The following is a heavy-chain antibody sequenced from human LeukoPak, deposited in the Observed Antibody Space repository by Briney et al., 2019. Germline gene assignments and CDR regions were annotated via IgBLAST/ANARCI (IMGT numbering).Heavy chain of an antibody. CDR2: ISAYNDNT. Sequence: ASVKVSCKASGYTFTSYGISWVRQAPGQGLEWMGWISAYNDNTNYAQKLQGRVTMTTDTSTSTAYAELRSLRSDDTAVYYCARRIAAAGASNWFDPWGQGTLVTVSS. J-gene: IGHJ5*02. V-gene: IGHV1-18*01. CDR1: GYTFTSYG. CDR3: ARRIAAAGASNWFDP. D-gene: IGHD6-13*01.